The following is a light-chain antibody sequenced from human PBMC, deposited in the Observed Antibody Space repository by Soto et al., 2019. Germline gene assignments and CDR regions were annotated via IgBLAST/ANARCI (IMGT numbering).Light chain of an antibody. CDR2: QDK. J-gene: IGLJ2*01. CDR1: QLGDKY. CDR3: QAWDSSTVV. Sequence: SYELTQPPSVSVSPGQTANITCSGDQLGDKYTCWYQQRPGQSPVLVIYQDKKRPSGIPERFSGSNSGNTATLTISGTQAMDESDYYCQAWDSSTVVFGGGTKLTVL. V-gene: IGLV3-1*01.